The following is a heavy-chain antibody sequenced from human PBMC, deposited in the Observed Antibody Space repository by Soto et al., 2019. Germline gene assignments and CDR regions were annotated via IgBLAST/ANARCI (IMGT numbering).Heavy chain of an antibody. D-gene: IGHD4-17*01. CDR3: ARLSEWHTTDNDYGDQYYFDY. V-gene: IGHV4-39*01. Sequence: ASETLSLTCTVSGGSISSSSYYWGWIRQPPGKGLEWIGSIYYSGSTYYNPSLKSRVTISVDTSKNQFSLKLSSVTAADTAVYYCARLSEWHTTDNDYGDQYYFDYWGQGTLVTVSS. CDR1: GGSISSSSYY. CDR2: IYYSGST. J-gene: IGHJ4*02.